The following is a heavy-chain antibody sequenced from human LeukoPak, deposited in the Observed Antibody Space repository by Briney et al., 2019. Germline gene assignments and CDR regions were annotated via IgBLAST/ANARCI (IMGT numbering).Heavy chain of an antibody. CDR2: IYYSGST. CDR1: AGSISSSNYY. CDR3: ARGASSDYYGSGSPYYFDY. J-gene: IGHJ4*02. D-gene: IGHD3-10*01. Sequence: SETLSLTCTVSAGSISSSNYYWGWIRQPPGKGLEWIGSIYYSGSTYYNPSLKSRVTISVDTSKNQFSLKLSSVTAADTAVYYCARGASSDYYGSGSPYYFDYWGQGTLVTVSS. V-gene: IGHV4-39*07.